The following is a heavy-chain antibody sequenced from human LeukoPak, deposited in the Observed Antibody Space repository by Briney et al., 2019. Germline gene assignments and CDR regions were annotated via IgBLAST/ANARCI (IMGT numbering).Heavy chain of an antibody. CDR2: IYYSGST. CDR3: ARSDYVWGSYRPYYFDY. J-gene: IGHJ4*02. CDR1: GGSISSYY. V-gene: IGHV4-59*01. Sequence: SETLSLTCTVSGGSISSYYWSWIRQPPGKGLEWIGDIYYSGSTNYNPSLKSRVTISVDTSKNQFSLKLSSVTAADTAVYYCARSDYVWGSYRPYYFDYWGQGTLVTVSS. D-gene: IGHD3-16*02.